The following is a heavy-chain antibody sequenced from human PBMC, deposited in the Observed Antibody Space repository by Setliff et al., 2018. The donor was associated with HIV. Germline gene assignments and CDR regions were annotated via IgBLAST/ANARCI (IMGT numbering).Heavy chain of an antibody. CDR3: GRAKSWYYYMDV. D-gene: IGHD3-10*01. Sequence: LRLSCTASGFMFGDNAMSWVRQAPGKGLEWVGFIRSKAYGGTTEYAASVKGRFTISRDDSKSIAYLQMNSLKAEDTAVYYCGRAKSWYYYMDVWGKGTTVTVSS. J-gene: IGHJ6*03. CDR1: GFMFGDNA. CDR2: IRSKAYGGTT. V-gene: IGHV3-49*04.